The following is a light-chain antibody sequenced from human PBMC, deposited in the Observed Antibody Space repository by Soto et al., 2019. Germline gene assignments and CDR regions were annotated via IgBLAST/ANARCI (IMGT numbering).Light chain of an antibody. Sequence: QLVLTQSPSASASLGASVKLTCTLSSGHSSYAIAWHQQHPEKGPRYLMKLNSDGSHSKGDGIPDRFSGSSSGAERYLTISRLQSEDEADYYCQTWGTGIRVFGGGTKLTVL. CDR2: LNSDGSH. J-gene: IGLJ3*02. V-gene: IGLV4-69*01. CDR3: QTWGTGIRV. CDR1: SGHSSYA.